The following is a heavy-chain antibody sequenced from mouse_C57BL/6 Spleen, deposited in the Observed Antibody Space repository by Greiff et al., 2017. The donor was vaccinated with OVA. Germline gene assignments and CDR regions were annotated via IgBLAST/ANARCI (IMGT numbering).Heavy chain of an antibody. Sequence: EVKLVESEGGLVQPGSSMKLSCTASGFTFSDYYMAWVRQVPEKGLEWVANINYDGSSTYYLDSLKSRFIISRDNAKNILYLQMSSLKSEDTATYYCARGAVYYGNYFDYWGQGTTLTVSS. CDR1: GFTFSDYY. CDR2: INYDGSST. J-gene: IGHJ2*01. D-gene: IGHD2-1*01. CDR3: ARGAVYYGNYFDY. V-gene: IGHV5-16*01.